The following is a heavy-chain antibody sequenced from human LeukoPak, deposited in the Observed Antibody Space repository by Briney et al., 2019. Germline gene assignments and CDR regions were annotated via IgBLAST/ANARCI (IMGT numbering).Heavy chain of an antibody. CDR3: AGQPIEYSSSSGNYYYYYMDV. CDR2: ISSTGGGT. CDR1: GFIFNNYA. D-gene: IGHD6-6*01. Sequence: PGGSLRLSCAASGFIFNNYAMSWARQAPGKGLEWVSRISSTGGGTYYADSVKGRFTISRDNSKNTLLLQMNSLRAKDAAVYYCAGQPIEYSSSSGNYYYYYMDVWGKGTTVTVSS. V-gene: IGHV3-23*01. J-gene: IGHJ6*03.